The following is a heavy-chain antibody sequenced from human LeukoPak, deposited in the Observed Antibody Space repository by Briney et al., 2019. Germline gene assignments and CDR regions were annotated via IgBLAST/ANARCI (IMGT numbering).Heavy chain of an antibody. V-gene: IGHV4-59*01. D-gene: IGHD1-26*01. Sequence: SETLSLTGTVSGGSISSYYWSWIRQPPGKGLEWIGYIYYSGSTNYNPSLKSRVTISVDTSKNQFSLRLNSVTAADTAVYYCARSRAFNSGAFDPWGQGSLVTVSS. CDR2: IYYSGST. J-gene: IGHJ5*02. CDR1: GGSISSYY. CDR3: ARSRAFNSGAFDP.